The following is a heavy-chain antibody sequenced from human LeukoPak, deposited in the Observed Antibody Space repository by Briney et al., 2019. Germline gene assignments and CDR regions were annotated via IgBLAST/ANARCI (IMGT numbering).Heavy chain of an antibody. Sequence: GGSLRLSCAASGFTFSNFGMHWVRQAPGKGLEWVAFIRFDGTSEFYADSVKGRFTISRDNVKNSLYLQMNSLRAEDTALYYCARAPGVRYYYYMDVWGKGTTVTVSS. D-gene: IGHD2-8*01. CDR3: ARAPGVRYYYYMDV. J-gene: IGHJ6*03. CDR1: GFTFSNFG. V-gene: IGHV3-30*02. CDR2: IRFDGTSE.